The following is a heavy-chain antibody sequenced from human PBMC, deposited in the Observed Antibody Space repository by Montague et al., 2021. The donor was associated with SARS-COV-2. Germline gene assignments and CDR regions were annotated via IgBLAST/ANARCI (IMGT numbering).Heavy chain of an antibody. Sequence: SLRLSCAASGFTFSSYAMHWVRQAPGKGLEWLSVISYAGSNKYYADSVKGRFTSSRDTSKNTLYFQMNSLRAEDTAVYYCARGTGISSGWFDYWGQGTLVTVSS. CDR1: GFTFSSYA. CDR3: ARGTGISSGWFDY. V-gene: IGHV3-30-3*01. D-gene: IGHD6-19*01. CDR2: ISYAGSNK. J-gene: IGHJ4*02.